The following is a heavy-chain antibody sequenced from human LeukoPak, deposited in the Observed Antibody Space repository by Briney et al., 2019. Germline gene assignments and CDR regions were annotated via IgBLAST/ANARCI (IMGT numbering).Heavy chain of an antibody. J-gene: IGHJ4*02. CDR2: ISYNGINE. CDR1: GFSFSDYN. D-gene: IGHD6-19*01. V-gene: IGHV3-30*18. CDR3: AKVRWDNSGWYYLDS. Sequence: GRSLRLSCAASGFSFSDYNMHWVRQAPGKGLEWMAVISYNGINEYYADSVKGRFTISRDNSKSTLLLQMNSLRAEDTPVYYCAKVRWDNSGWYYLDSWGQGTLVTVSS.